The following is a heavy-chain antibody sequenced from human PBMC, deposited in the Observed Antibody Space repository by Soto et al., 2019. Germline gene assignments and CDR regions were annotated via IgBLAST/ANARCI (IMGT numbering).Heavy chain of an antibody. Sequence: GASVKVSCKASGYTFTSYGISWVRQAPGQGLEWMGWISAYNGNTNYAQKLQGRVTMTTDTSTSTAYMELRSLRSDDTAVYYCARGTEGYYSGYDLDDWGQGTLVTVSS. J-gene: IGHJ4*02. V-gene: IGHV1-18*01. CDR1: GYTFTSYG. CDR3: ARGTEGYYSGYDLDD. D-gene: IGHD5-12*01. CDR2: ISAYNGNT.